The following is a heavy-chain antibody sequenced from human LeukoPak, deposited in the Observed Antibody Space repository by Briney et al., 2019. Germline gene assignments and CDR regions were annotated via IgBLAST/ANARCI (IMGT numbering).Heavy chain of an antibody. J-gene: IGHJ4*02. CDR3: ARLTDDVVVPSITYHYFDS. CDR2: IYYSGTT. CDR1: GASITSHY. V-gene: IGHV4-59*08. Sequence: SETLSLTRTVSGASITSHYWSWIRQPPGKGLEYIAYIYYSGTTNYNPSLKSRVTISIDTSKNQFSLKLTSVTAADTAVYYCARLTDDVVVPSITYHYFDSWGQGTRVTVSS. D-gene: IGHD2-2*01.